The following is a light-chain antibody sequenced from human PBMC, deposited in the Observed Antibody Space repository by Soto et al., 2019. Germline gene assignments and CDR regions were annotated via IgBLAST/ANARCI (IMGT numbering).Light chain of an antibody. CDR1: QSVSSSY. J-gene: IGKJ5*01. V-gene: IGKV3-20*01. CDR3: QQYGSSLIT. Sequence: EVVWTQSPGTLSLSPGYRATLSCRASQSVSSSYVAWYQQKPGQAPRLLIFGASSRATGIPDRCSGSGAGTDFTLTSSRLEPEDFAVYYCQQYGSSLITFGQGTRLEIK. CDR2: GAS.